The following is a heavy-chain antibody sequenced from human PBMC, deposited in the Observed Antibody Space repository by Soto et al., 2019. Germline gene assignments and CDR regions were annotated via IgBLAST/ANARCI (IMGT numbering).Heavy chain of an antibody. D-gene: IGHD2-15*01. J-gene: IGHJ6*03. CDR2: MNPNSGNT. Sequence: ASVKVSCKASGYTFTSYDINWVRQATGQGLEWMGWMNPNSGNTGYAQKFQGRVTMTRNTSISTAYMELSSLRSEDTAVYYCATENEGLGYCSGGSCYSYYYYMDVWGKGTTVTVSS. CDR3: ATENEGLGYCSGGSCYSYYYYMDV. CDR1: GYTFTSYD. V-gene: IGHV1-8*01.